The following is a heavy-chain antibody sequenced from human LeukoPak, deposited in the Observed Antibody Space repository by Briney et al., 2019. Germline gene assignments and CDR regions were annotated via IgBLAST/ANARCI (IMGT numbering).Heavy chain of an antibody. J-gene: IGHJ5*02. V-gene: IGHV1-8*01. CDR1: GYTFTSYD. Sequence: GASVKVSCKASGYTFTSYDINWVRQATGQGLEWMGWMNPNSGNTGYAQKFQGRVTMTRNTSISTAYMELSSLRSEDTAVYYCARELSPIAVAGTGVWFDPWGRGTLVTVSS. D-gene: IGHD6-19*01. CDR3: ARELSPIAVAGTGVWFDP. CDR2: MNPNSGNT.